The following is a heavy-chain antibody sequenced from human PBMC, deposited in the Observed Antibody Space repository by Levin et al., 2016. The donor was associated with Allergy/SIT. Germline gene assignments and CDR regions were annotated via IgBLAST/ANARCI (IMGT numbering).Heavy chain of an antibody. V-gene: IGHV4-34*01. CDR2: INHSGST. CDR3: ARKKLVRGLIGPFDI. D-gene: IGHD3-10*01. CDR1: GGSFSGYY. J-gene: IGHJ3*02. Sequence: SETLSLTCAVYGGSFSGYYWSWIRQPPGQGLEWIGEINHSGSTNYNPSLKSRVTISLDTSKNQFSLKLSSVTAADTAVYYCARKKLVRGLIGPFDIWAQGTMVAVSS.